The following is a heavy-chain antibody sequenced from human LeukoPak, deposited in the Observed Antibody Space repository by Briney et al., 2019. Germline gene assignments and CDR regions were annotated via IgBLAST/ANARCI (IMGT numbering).Heavy chain of an antibody. CDR2: INHSGST. D-gene: IGHD6-25*01. CDR3: ARGGGSYDYFDY. V-gene: IGHV4-34*01. CDR1: GGSFSGYY. Sequence: SETLSLTCAVYGGSFSGYYWSWIRQPPGKGLEWIGEINHSGSTNYNPSLKSRVTISVDTSKNQVSLKLSSVTAADTAVYYCARGGGSYDYFDYWGQGTLVTVSS. J-gene: IGHJ4*02.